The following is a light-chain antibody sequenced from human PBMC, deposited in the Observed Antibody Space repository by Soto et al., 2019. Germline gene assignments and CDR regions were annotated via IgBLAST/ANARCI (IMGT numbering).Light chain of an antibody. CDR2: DAS. CDR1: QRINHY. CDR3: QQRSNWPLT. J-gene: IGKJ4*01. Sequence: EIVLTQSPATLSLSPGEKTPLPFKAHQRINHYLAWYRQKPGQAPRLLIYDASNRATGIPARFSGSGSGTDFTLTISSLEPEDFAVYYCQQRSNWPLTFGGGTKVEIK. V-gene: IGKV3-11*01.